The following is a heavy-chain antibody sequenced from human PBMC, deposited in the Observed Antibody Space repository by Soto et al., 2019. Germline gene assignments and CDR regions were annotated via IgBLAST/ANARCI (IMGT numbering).Heavy chain of an antibody. CDR3: AKDMVRGVIIPYYFDY. D-gene: IGHD3-10*01. J-gene: IGHJ4*02. CDR1: GFTFSSYA. CDR2: ISGSGGST. V-gene: IGHV3-23*01. Sequence: PGGSLRLSCAASGFTFSSYAMIWVRQAPGKGLEWVSAISGSGGSTYYADSVKGRFTISRDNSKNTLYLQMNSLRAEDTAVYYCAKDMVRGVIIPYYFDYWGQGTLVTVSS.